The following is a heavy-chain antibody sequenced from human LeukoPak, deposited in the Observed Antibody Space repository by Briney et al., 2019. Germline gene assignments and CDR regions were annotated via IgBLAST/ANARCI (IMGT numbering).Heavy chain of an antibody. CDR1: GGSISSSSYY. D-gene: IGHD2-15*01. CDR2: ISYTGST. J-gene: IGHJ3*02. Sequence: LSGTLSLTCTVSGGSISSSSYYWAWIRQPPGKGLEWIGNISYTGSTYYNASLESRATITMDTSTHQFSLKVTSVTAAETAVYYCARHVVGGTCYSALNIWGQGTMVTVSS. CDR3: ARHVVGGTCYSALNI. V-gene: IGHV4-39*01.